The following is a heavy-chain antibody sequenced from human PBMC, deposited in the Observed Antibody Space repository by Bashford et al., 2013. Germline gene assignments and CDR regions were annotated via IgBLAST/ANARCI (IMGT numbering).Heavy chain of an antibody. CDR2: IGTAGDT. CDR1: GFTFSSYD. V-gene: IGHV3-13*01. D-gene: IGHD2-15*01. Sequence: GGSLRLSCAASGFTFSSYDMHWVRQATGKGLEWVSAIGTAGDTYYPGSVKGRFTISRENAKNSLYLQMNSLRAGDTAVYYCAREPAGAASIFPRGGMDVWGQGTTVTVSS. J-gene: IGHJ6*02. CDR3: AREPAGAASIFPRGGMDV.